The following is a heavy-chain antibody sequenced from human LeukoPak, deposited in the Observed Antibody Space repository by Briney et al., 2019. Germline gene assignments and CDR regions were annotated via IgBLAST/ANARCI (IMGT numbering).Heavy chain of an antibody. D-gene: IGHD5-24*01. V-gene: IGHV3-23*01. CDR2: ISGSGGST. J-gene: IGHJ4*02. Sequence: QSGGSLRLSCAASGFTFSSYAMSWVRQAPGKGLEWVSAISGSGGSTYYADSVKGRFTISRDNSKNTLYLQMNSLRAEDTAVYYCARGEQEMATMSIDYWGQGTLVTVSS. CDR1: GFTFSSYA. CDR3: ARGEQEMATMSIDY.